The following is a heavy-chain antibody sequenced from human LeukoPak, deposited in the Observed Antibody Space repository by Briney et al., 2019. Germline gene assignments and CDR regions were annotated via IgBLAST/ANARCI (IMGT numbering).Heavy chain of an antibody. J-gene: IGHJ4*02. V-gene: IGHV1-2*04. CDR1: GYTFTGYY. CDR2: INPNSGGT. CDR3: ARDIVVVPAAKQGELSLSY. D-gene: IGHD2-2*01. Sequence: GASVKVSCKASGYTFTGYYMHWVRQAPGQGLEWMGWINPNSGGTNYAQKFQGWVTMTRDTSISTAYMELRSLRSDDTAVYYCARDIVVVPAAKQGELSLSYWGQGTLVTVSS.